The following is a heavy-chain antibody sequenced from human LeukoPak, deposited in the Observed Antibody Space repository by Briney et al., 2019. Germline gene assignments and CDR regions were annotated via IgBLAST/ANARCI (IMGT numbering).Heavy chain of an antibody. Sequence: GASVKVPCKASAYTFTGYYMHWVRQAPGQGLEWMGWINLKSGGTNYAQKFQGRVTMTRDTSISTAYMELSRLRSDDTAVYYCARSPHILTGENFDYWGQGTLVTVSS. V-gene: IGHV1-2*02. CDR2: INLKSGGT. CDR1: AYTFTGYY. D-gene: IGHD3-9*01. CDR3: ARSPHILTGENFDY. J-gene: IGHJ4*02.